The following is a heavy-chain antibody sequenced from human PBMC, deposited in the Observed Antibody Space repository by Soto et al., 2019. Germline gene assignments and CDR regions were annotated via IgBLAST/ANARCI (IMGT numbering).Heavy chain of an antibody. D-gene: IGHD2-21*02. J-gene: IGHJ6*03. CDR3: ARVGDYDYYYYMDV. V-gene: IGHV3-66*01. CDR1: GFTVSSNY. CDR2: IYSGGST. Sequence: GGSLRLSCAASGFTVSSNYMSWVRQAPGKGLEWVSVIYSGGSTYYADSVKGRFNISRDNSKNTLYLQMNSLRAEDTAVYYCARVGDYDYYYYMDVWGKGTTVTVSS.